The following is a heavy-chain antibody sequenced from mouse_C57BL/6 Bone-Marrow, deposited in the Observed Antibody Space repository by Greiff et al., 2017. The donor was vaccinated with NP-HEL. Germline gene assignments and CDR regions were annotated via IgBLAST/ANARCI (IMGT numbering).Heavy chain of an antibody. V-gene: IGHV1-81*01. Sequence: VQLQQSGAELARPGASVKLSCKASGYTFTSYGISWVKQRTGQGLEWIGEIYPRSGNTYYNEKFKGKATLTADKSSSTAYMELRSLTSEDSAVYFCARKWLRRGGFDYWGQGTTLTVSS. CDR3: ARKWLRRGGFDY. CDR1: GYTFTSYG. J-gene: IGHJ2*01. D-gene: IGHD2-2*01. CDR2: IYPRSGNT.